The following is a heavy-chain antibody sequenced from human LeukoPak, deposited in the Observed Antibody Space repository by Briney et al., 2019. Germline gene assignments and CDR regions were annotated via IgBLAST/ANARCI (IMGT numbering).Heavy chain of an antibody. J-gene: IGHJ4*02. V-gene: IGHV3-15*01. D-gene: IGHD3-22*01. Sequence: PGGSLRLSCAASGLTFSNAWMSWVRQAPGKGLEWVGRIKSKTDGGTTDYAAPVKGRFTISRDDSKNTLYLQMNSLKTEDTAVYYCTTDPIDYYDSSGQHLYDYWGQGTLVTVSS. CDR1: GLTFSNAW. CDR2: IKSKTDGGTT. CDR3: TTDPIDYYDSSGQHLYDY.